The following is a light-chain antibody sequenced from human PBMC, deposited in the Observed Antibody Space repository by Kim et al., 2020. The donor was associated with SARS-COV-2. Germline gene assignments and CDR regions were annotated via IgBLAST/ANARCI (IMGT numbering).Light chain of an antibody. V-gene: IGKV1-27*01. CDR3: QKCDSAPWT. CDR1: QDSSNY. CDR2: AAS. J-gene: IGKJ1*01. Sequence: ALVVDRTTTTCRASQDSSNYLAWFQLKQGKAPKLLIYAASDLQQGVPSRLSGRGAGTDFTLTVTSLQPEDVATYYCQKCDSAPWTFGQGTKVEIK.